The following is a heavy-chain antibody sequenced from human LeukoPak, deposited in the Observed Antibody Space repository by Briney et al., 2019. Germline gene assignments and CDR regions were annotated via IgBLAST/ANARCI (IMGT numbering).Heavy chain of an antibody. J-gene: IGHJ3*02. D-gene: IGHD6-19*01. CDR3: ARGIYTTGWYDAFDI. Sequence: SETLSLTCTVSGGSIRSYYWNWIRQPAGKGLEWIGRVFPSASANYNPSLKSRVTVSLDKSKNQFSLKLSFVTAADTAVYFCARGIYTTGWYDAFDIWGQGIMVTVSS. V-gene: IGHV4-4*07. CDR2: VFPSASA. CDR1: GGSIRSYY.